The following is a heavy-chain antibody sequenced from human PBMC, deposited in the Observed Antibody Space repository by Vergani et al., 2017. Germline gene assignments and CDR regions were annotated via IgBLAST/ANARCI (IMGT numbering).Heavy chain of an antibody. J-gene: IGHJ4*02. V-gene: IGHV1-69*01. CDR3: ARDGKRDGIILRYFDWLLGGFDY. CDR2: IIPIFGTA. Sequence: QVQLVQSGAEVKKPGSSVKVSCKASGGTFSSYAISWVRQAPGQGLEWMGGIIPIFGTANYAQKFQGRVTITADESTSTAFMELSSLRSEDTAVYYCARDGKRDGIILRYFDWLLGGFDYWGQGTLVTVSS. D-gene: IGHD3-9*01. CDR1: GGTFSSYA.